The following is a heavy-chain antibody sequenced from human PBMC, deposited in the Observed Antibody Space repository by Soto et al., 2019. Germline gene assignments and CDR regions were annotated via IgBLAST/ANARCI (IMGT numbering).Heavy chain of an antibody. V-gene: IGHV1-46*01. Sequence: QVQLVQSGAEVKKPGASVKVSCKASGYTFTSYYMHWVRQAPGHGLECMGIINPSGGSKSYAAKLRVRVTMTRDTSTSAVYMELSSMRSEDTAVYYCARGGNMIGENRQHAFDIWGQGTMVTVSS. CDR1: GYTFTSYY. CDR2: INPSGGSK. J-gene: IGHJ3*02. D-gene: IGHD3-22*01. CDR3: ARGGNMIGENRQHAFDI.